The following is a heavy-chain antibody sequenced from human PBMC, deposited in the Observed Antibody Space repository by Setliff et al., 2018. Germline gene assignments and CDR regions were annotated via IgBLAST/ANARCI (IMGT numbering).Heavy chain of an antibody. J-gene: IGHJ5*02. V-gene: IGHV4-34*01. CDR1: GGSISGHY. CDR2: INHSGSS. Sequence: SETLSLTCTVSGGSISGHYWSWVRQPPGKGLEWIGEINHSGSSNYNPSLKSRVTISVDTSKNQFSLKLSSVTAADTAVYYCARGKSVTASNWFDPWGQGTLVTVSS. D-gene: IGHD5-18*01. CDR3: ARGKSVTASNWFDP.